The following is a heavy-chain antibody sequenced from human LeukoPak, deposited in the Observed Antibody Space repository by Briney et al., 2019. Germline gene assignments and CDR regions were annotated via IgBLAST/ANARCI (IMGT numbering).Heavy chain of an antibody. CDR3: AFGLMVYAIVGDDY. CDR1: GGTFSSYA. V-gene: IGHV1-69*05. J-gene: IGHJ4*02. Sequence: VASVKVSCKASGGTFSSYAISWVRQAPGQGLEWMGRIIATFGTTNYAQKFQGRVTITTDESTSTAYMELSSLRSEDTAVYYCAFGLMVYAIVGDDYWGQGTLVTVSS. CDR2: IIATFGTT. D-gene: IGHD2-8*01.